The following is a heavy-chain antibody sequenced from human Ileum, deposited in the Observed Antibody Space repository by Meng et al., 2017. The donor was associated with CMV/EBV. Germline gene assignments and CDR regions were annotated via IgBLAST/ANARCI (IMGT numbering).Heavy chain of an antibody. J-gene: IGHJ4*02. Sequence: GGSLRLSCAASGLRVSDNYMTWVRQVAGEGLQWVSTLYTGGSAHYAPSVEGRFTISKDNSNNMVYLQMNSLRAEDTAVYYCAREMMEAWRGFFDYWGQGVLVTVSS. D-gene: IGHD3-3*01. CDR2: LYTGGSA. CDR3: AREMMEAWRGFFDY. V-gene: IGHV3-53*01. CDR1: GLRVSDNY.